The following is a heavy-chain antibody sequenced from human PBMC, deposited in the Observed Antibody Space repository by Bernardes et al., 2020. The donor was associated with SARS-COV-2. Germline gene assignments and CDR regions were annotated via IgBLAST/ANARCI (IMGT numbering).Heavy chain of an antibody. CDR2: ISGSGGST. CDR1: GFTFSSYA. V-gene: IGHV3-23*01. CDR3: AKEEGYSSGWYREAPQAYFDY. D-gene: IGHD6-19*01. J-gene: IGHJ4*02. Sequence: GGSLRLSCAASGFTFSSYAMSWVRQAPGKGLEWVSAISGSGGSTYYADSVKGRFTISRDNSKNTLYLQMNSLRAEDTAVYYCAKEEGYSSGWYREAPQAYFDYWGQGTLVTVSS.